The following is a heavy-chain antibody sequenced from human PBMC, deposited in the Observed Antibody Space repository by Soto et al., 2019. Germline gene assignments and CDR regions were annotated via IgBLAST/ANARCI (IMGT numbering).Heavy chain of an antibody. CDR3: ASSDGGSTIDY. CDR2: IYYSGST. CDR1: GGSISSSSYY. J-gene: IGHJ4*02. Sequence: QLQLQESGPGLVKPSETLSLTCSVSGGSISSSSYYWGWIRQPPGKGLQWIGTIYYSGSTSYNPSLKSRVTISVDASKDQFSRKLSSVTAADTAVYYCASSDGGSTIDYWGQGALVTVSS. D-gene: IGHD3-10*01. V-gene: IGHV4-39*01.